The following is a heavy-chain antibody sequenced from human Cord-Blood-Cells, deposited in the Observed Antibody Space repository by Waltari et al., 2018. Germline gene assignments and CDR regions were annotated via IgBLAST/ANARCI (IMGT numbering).Heavy chain of an antibody. Sequence: QVQLQQWGAGLLKPSETLSLTCAVYGGSFSGYYWSWIRQPPGKGLEWIGEINHSGSSSYHPALKGRVTIAVAASKSQFSRKRRSVTAADTAVYDCARRGYWFDPWGQGTLVTVSS. CDR2: INHSGSS. V-gene: IGHV4-34*01. CDR1: GGSFSGYY. CDR3: ARRGYWFDP. J-gene: IGHJ5*02.